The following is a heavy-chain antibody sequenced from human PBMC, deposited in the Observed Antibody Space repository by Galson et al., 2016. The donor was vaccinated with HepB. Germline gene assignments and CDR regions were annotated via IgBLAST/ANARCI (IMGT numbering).Heavy chain of an antibody. Sequence: SLRLSCATSGLTFSRYWMSWVRQAPGKGLEWVANIKEDGSEKYYVASVKGRFTIPRDNAKNSTYLQMNNLRAEDTAVYYCASYFSNYVSYWGQGTLVTVSS. CDR1: GLTFSRYW. D-gene: IGHD4-11*01. V-gene: IGHV3-7*01. CDR3: ASYFSNYVSY. CDR2: IKEDGSEK. J-gene: IGHJ4*02.